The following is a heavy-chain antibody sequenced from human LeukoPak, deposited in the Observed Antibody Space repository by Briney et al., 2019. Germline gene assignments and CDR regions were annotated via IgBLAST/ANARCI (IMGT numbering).Heavy chain of an antibody. Sequence: PGGSLRLSCAASGFTFSSYSMNWVRQAPGKGLEWVSSISSSSSYIYYADSVEGRFTISRDNAKNSLYLQMNSLRAEDTAVYYCARDQSGITGTIWFDPWGQGTLVTVSS. J-gene: IGHJ5*02. D-gene: IGHD1-7*01. CDR2: ISSSSSYI. V-gene: IGHV3-21*01. CDR3: ARDQSGITGTIWFDP. CDR1: GFTFSSYS.